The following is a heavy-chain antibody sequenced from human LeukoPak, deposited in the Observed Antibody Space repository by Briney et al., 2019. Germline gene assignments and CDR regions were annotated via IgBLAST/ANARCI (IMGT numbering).Heavy chain of an antibody. J-gene: IGHJ4*02. D-gene: IGHD2-15*01. CDR2: ISSSSSTI. CDR1: GFTFSSYS. CDR3: AKGSYCSGGSCIPPFDY. V-gene: IGHV3-48*01. Sequence: PGGSLRLSCAASGFTFSSYSMNWVRQAPGKGLEWVSYISSSSSTIYYADSVKGRFTISRDNAKNSLYLQMNSLRAEDTAVYYCAKGSYCSGGSCIPPFDYWGQGTLVAVSS.